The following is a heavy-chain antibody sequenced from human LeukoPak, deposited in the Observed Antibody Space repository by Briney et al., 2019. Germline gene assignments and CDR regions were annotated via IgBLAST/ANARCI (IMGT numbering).Heavy chain of an antibody. CDR1: GYTFTVYC. CDR3: ARVVGQGTAMPSRDYFDY. CDR2: INPNTGDT. Sequence: ASVKVSCKPSGYTFTVYCIHWVRQAPGQGLEWMGWINPNTGDTNSAQRFQGRVTLTRDTSISTGYMELSRLRSDDTAVYWCARVVGQGTAMPSRDYFDYWGQGTLVTVSS. J-gene: IGHJ4*02. D-gene: IGHD5-18*01. V-gene: IGHV1-2*02.